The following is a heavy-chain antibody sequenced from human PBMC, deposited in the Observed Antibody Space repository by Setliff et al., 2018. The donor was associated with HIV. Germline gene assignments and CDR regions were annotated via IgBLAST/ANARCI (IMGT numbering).Heavy chain of an antibody. D-gene: IGHD6-6*01. Sequence: SETLSLTCTVSGGSISSGGYYWSWIRQHPGKGLEWIGYIYYSGSTYYNPSLKSRVTISVDTSKNQFSLELSSVTATDTAVYYCARATFEQLGNFDYWGQGTLVTVSS. CDR2: IYYSGST. CDR1: GGSISSGGYY. CDR3: ARATFEQLGNFDY. J-gene: IGHJ4*02. V-gene: IGHV4-31*03.